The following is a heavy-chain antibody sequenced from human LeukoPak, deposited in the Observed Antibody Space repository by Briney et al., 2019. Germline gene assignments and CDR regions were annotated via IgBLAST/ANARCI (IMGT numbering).Heavy chain of an antibody. CDR2: INPNSGGA. Sequence: ASVKVSCKASGYTFTDYYMHWVRQAPGQGLEWMGWINPNSGGAYFARKFQGRVTMTRDTSISTAYMELSSLTSDDTAVYFCARDRGFCSSSTCYTAFWGQGTLVTVSS. D-gene: IGHD2-2*02. CDR3: ARDRGFCSSSTCYTAF. CDR1: GYTFTDYY. J-gene: IGHJ4*02. V-gene: IGHV1-2*02.